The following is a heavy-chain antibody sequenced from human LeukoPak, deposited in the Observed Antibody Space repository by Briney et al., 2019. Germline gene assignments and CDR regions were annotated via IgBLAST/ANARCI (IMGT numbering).Heavy chain of an antibody. J-gene: IGHJ5*02. CDR3: ARDPRRLGYCSSTSCYFLWFDP. CDR2: ISSSSSYI. CDR1: GFTFSSYS. V-gene: IGHV3-21*01. Sequence: GGSLRLSCAASGFTFSSYSMNWVRQAPGKGLEWVSSISSSSSYIYYADSVKGRFTISRDNAKNSLYLQMNSLSAEDTAVYYCARDPRRLGYCSSTSCYFLWFDPWGQGTLVTVSS. D-gene: IGHD2-2*01.